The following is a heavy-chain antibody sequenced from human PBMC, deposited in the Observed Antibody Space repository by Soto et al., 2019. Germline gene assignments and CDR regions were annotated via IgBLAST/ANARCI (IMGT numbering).Heavy chain of an antibody. CDR2: INHSGST. D-gene: IGHD3-9*01. CDR3: ASSGEHCDILTGYSY. CDR1: GGSFSGYY. Sequence: PSETLSLPCAVYGGSFSGYYWSWIRQPPGKGLEWIGEINHSGSTNYNPSLKRRVTISVDTSKNQFSLKLSSVTAADTAVYYCASSGEHCDILTGYSYWGQGTLVTVSS. J-gene: IGHJ4*02. V-gene: IGHV4-34*01.